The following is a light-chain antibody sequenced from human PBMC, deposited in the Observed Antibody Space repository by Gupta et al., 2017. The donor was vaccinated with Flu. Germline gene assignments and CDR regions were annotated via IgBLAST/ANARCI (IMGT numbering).Light chain of an antibody. V-gene: IGLV3-25*03. J-gene: IGLJ2*01. Sequence: SHELTQPPSVSVSPGQTARLTCSGEALPKQYAYWYQQKPGQAPVVLIDKDSKRPSGIHERCAGSSSGTTATLTISGVQAEDEADYYCKSEDRSGSHLFGGGTQMTVL. CDR1: ALPKQY. CDR3: KSEDRSGSHL. CDR2: KDS.